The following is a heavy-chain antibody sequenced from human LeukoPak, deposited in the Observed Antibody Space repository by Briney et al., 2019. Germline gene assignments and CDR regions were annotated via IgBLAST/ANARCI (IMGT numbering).Heavy chain of an antibody. CDR2: IYYSGST. CDR3: ARRRPYCSGGSCYLDY. CDR1: GGSISSYY. Sequence: SETLSLTCTVSGGSISSYYWSWIRQPPGKGLEWIGYIYYSGSTIYNPSLKSRVTISVDTSKNQFSLKLSSVTAADTAVYYCARRRPYCSGGSCYLDYWGQGTLVTVSS. D-gene: IGHD2-15*01. J-gene: IGHJ4*02. V-gene: IGHV4-59*12.